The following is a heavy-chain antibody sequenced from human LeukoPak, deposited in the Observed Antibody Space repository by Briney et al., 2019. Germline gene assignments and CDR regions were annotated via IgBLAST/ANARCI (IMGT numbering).Heavy chain of an antibody. CDR2: IYTSGST. D-gene: IGHD3-10*01. CDR1: GYSISSGYY. V-gene: IGHV4-4*07. J-gene: IGHJ4*02. Sequence: SETLSLTCTVSGYSISSGYYWGWIRQPAGKGLEWIGRIYTSGSTNYNPSLKSRVTMSVDTSKNQFSLKLSPVTAADTAVYYCAREIVVRGVPAYYFDYWGQGTLVTVSS. CDR3: AREIVVRGVPAYYFDY.